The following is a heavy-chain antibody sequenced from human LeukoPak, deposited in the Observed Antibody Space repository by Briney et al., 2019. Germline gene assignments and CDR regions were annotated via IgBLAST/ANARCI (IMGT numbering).Heavy chain of an antibody. CDR1: GYTFTNYG. Sequence: ASVKVSCKASGYTFTNYGISWVRQAPGQGLEWMGWVSAYADDTNYVQKFQGRITMTIDTSTSTAYVELRSLRSDDTAVYYCARDCIGCHGFDYWGQGTLVTVSS. CDR3: ARDCIGCHGFDY. D-gene: IGHD2-15*01. J-gene: IGHJ4*02. V-gene: IGHV1-18*01. CDR2: VSAYADDT.